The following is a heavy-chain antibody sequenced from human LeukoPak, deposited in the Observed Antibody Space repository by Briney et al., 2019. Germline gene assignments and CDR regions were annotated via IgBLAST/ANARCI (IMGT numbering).Heavy chain of an antibody. CDR2: IYTSGST. CDR1: GGSISSGSYY. CDR3: AGPHCSSTSCYMGAFDI. V-gene: IGHV4-61*02. J-gene: IGHJ3*02. Sequence: PSQTLSLTCTVSGGSISSGSYYWSWIRQPAGKGLEWIGRIYTSGSTNYNPSLKSRVTISVDTSKNQFSLKLSSVTAADTAVYYCAGPHCSSTSCYMGAFDIWGQGTMVTVSS. D-gene: IGHD2-2*02.